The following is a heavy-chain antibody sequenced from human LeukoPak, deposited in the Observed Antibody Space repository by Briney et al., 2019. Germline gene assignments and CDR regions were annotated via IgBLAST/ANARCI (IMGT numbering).Heavy chain of an antibody. CDR2: INPNPHSGGT. J-gene: IGHJ6*02. V-gene: IGHV1-2*02. Sequence: ASVNVSCKASGYTFTGYYIHWVRQAPGQGLEWMGWINPNPHSGGTNYAQKFRGRVAMTSDTSITTAYMDLSGLTSDDTAMYYCAKATPGYFYYGMDVWGQGTAVTVSS. CDR1: GYTFTGYY. CDR3: AKATPGYFYYGMDV.